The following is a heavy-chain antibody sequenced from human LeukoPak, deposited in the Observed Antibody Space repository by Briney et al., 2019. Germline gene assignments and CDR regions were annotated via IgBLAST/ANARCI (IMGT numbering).Heavy chain of an antibody. CDR1: GFTFSSFG. J-gene: IGHJ4*02. V-gene: IGHV3-30*18. D-gene: IGHD3-3*01. Sequence: PGKSLRLSCAASGFTFSSFGMHWVRQAPGNGLEWVAVISSDGRNKFYGDSVKGRFTISRDSSRNTLYLQMNNLRAEDTAMYYCAKEVRSISMWDCWGQGTLVTVSS. CDR3: AKEVRSISMWDC. CDR2: ISSDGRNK.